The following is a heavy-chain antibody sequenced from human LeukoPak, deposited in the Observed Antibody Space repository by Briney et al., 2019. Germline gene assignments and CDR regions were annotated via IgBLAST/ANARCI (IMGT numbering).Heavy chain of an antibody. CDR3: ARESSEAFVN. V-gene: IGHV3-21*01. Sequence: PGGSLRLSCEASGFTFSSDSMNWVRQAPGKGLEWVSSMSSTSSHIYYADSVKGRFTISRDNARNSLYLQMKSLRVEDTAVYYCARESSEAFVNWGQGTLVTVSS. J-gene: IGHJ4*02. CDR2: MSSTSSHI. CDR1: GFTFSSDS.